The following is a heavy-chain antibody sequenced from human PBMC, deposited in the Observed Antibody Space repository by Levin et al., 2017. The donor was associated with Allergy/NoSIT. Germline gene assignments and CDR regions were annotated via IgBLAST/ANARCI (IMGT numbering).Heavy chain of an antibody. CDR3: AADRTFGGEYYFDY. V-gene: IGHV1-58*01. J-gene: IGHJ4*02. CDR1: GFTFTTSA. Sequence: SVKVSCRASGFTFTTSAVQWVRQARGQPLEWIGRIVVGSGNTDYAQKFQERVTITRDMSTSTAYMQLSSLRSEDTAVYYCAADRTFGGEYYFDYWGQGTLVTVSS. D-gene: IGHD3-16*01. CDR2: IVVGSGNT.